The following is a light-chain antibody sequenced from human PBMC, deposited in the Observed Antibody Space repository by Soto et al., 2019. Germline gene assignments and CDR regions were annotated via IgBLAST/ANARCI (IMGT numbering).Light chain of an antibody. CDR1: QSVSSSY. V-gene: IGKV3-15*01. CDR3: QQYNDWPPWT. J-gene: IGKJ1*01. Sequence: EIVLTQSPGTLSLSPGERATLSCRASQSVSSSYLAWYQHKPGQAPRLLISDASHRATGVPPRFSGSGSGTDFTLTISSLQSEDFAVYYCQQYNDWPPWTFGQGTKVDIK. CDR2: DAS.